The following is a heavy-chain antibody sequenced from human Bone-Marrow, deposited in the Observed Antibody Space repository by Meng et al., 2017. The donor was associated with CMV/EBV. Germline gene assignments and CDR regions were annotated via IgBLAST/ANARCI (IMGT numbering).Heavy chain of an antibody. J-gene: IGHJ4*02. Sequence: GESLKISCAASGFTFSSYAMSWVRQAPGKGLEWVSAISGDGGSTYYADSVKGRFTISRDNSKNTLYLQMNSLRAEDTAVYYCATDRPGRYCSGGSCYSIDGWGQGTLVTVSS. D-gene: IGHD2-15*01. CDR1: GFTFSSYA. CDR2: ISGDGGST. CDR3: ATDRPGRYCSGGSCYSIDG. V-gene: IGHV3-23*01.